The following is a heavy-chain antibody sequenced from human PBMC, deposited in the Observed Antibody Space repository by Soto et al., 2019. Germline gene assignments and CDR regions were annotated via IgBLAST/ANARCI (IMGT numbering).Heavy chain of an antibody. D-gene: IGHD3-3*01. CDR3: ASIHRITIFGVDNHYGMDV. CDR1: Y. CDR2: IYYSGST. V-gene: IGHV4-31*02. Sequence: YWIGWIRQHPGKGLEWIGYIYYSGSTYYNPSLKSRVTISVDTSKNQFSLKLSSVTAADTAVYYCASIHRITIFGVDNHYGMDVWGQGTTVTVSS. J-gene: IGHJ6*02.